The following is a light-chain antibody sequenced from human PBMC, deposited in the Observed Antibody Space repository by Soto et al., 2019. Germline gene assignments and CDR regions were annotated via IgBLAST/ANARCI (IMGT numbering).Light chain of an antibody. CDR3: QQYNKWPLFT. Sequence: EVVMTQSPATLSVSPGERDTLSCRASQSVSSNLAWYQLRPGQAPRLLIYGASTRATGIPARFSGSGSGTEFTLTISSLQSEDFALYYCQQYNKWPLFTFGPGTRVDI. V-gene: IGKV3-15*01. CDR1: QSVSSN. J-gene: IGKJ3*01. CDR2: GAS.